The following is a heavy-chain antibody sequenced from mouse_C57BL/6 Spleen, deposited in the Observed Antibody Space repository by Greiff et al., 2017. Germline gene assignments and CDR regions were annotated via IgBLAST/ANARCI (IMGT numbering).Heavy chain of an antibody. Sequence: VQLQQSGAELVKPGASVKLSCKASGYTFTRYWMHLVKQRPGRGLEWIGRIDPNSGGPKDNEKFKSKATLTVDKPSSTAYMQLSSLTSEDSAVSYCAREGGYGYVHFDYWGQGTTLTVSS. J-gene: IGHJ2*01. D-gene: IGHD2-2*01. CDR2: IDPNSGGP. V-gene: IGHV1-72*01. CDR1: GYTFTRYW. CDR3: AREGGYGYVHFDY.